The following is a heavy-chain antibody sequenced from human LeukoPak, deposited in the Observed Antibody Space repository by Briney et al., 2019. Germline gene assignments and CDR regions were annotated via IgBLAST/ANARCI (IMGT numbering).Heavy chain of an antibody. J-gene: IGHJ4*02. CDR1: GGSFSGYY. V-gene: IGHV4-34*01. CDR2: INHSGST. D-gene: IGHD2-15*01. CDR3: ARLGGGYCSGGSCYRRMYYFDY. Sequence: SETLSLTCAVYGGSFSGYYWSWIRQPPGKGLEWIGEINHSGSTNYNPSLKSRVTISVDTSKNQFSLKLSSVTAADTAVYYCARLGGGYCSGGSCYRRMYYFDYWGQGTLVTVSS.